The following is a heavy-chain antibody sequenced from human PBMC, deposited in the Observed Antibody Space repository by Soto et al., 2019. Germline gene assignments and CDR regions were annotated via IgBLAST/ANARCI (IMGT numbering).Heavy chain of an antibody. D-gene: IGHD6-13*01. Sequence: EVQLLESGGGLVQPGGSLRLSCAASGFTFSSYAMSWVRQAPGKGLEWVSAISGSGVSTYYADSVKGRFTISRDSSKNTLDLQMNSLRAEDTAVYYCAMAGGIATAGAFNYWGQGTLVTVSS. J-gene: IGHJ4*02. CDR3: AMAGGIATAGAFNY. CDR2: ISGSGVST. CDR1: GFTFSSYA. V-gene: IGHV3-23*01.